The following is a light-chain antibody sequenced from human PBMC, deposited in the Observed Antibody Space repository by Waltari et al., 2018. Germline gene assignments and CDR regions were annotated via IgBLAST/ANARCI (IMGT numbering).Light chain of an antibody. Sequence: QSALTQPASVSGSPGQSITISCTGTSSDVGRYELVSWYQQHPDKAPKLILFEDTKRPSGISNRFSGSKSGNTASLTISGLQAEDEADYYCCSYTNSRTWVFGGGTKLTVL. CDR2: EDT. V-gene: IGLV2-23*01. CDR1: SSDVGRYEL. CDR3: CSYTNSRTWV. J-gene: IGLJ3*02.